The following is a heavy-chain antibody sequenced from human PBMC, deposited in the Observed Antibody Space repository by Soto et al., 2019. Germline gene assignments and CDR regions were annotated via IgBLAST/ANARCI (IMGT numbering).Heavy chain of an antibody. J-gene: IGHJ3*02. CDR1: GFTFSSYA. V-gene: IGHV3-23*01. CDR2: ISGSGGST. D-gene: IGHD2-21*01. Sequence: EVQLLESGGGLVQPGGSLRLSCAASGFTFSSYAMSWVRQAPGKGLEWVSAISGSGGSTYYADSVKGRFTISRDNSKNTLYLQMNSLRAEDTAVYYCAKDISPCGGECYSLDAFDIWGQGTMVTVSS. CDR3: AKDISPCGGECYSLDAFDI.